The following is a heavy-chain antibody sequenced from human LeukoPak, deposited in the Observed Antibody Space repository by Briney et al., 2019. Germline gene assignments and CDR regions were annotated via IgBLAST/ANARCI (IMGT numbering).Heavy chain of an antibody. Sequence: NSSETLSPTCTVSGYSISSGYYWGWIRQPPGKGLEWIGSIYHSGSTYYNPSLKSRVTISVDTSKNQFSLKLSSVTAADTAVYYCARRSGSYGAFDIWGQGTMVTVSS. D-gene: IGHD1-26*01. V-gene: IGHV4-38-2*02. CDR1: GYSISSGYY. J-gene: IGHJ3*02. CDR3: ARRSGSYGAFDI. CDR2: IYHSGST.